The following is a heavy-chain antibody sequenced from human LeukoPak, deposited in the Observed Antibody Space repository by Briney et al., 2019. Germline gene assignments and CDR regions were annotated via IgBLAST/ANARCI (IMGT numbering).Heavy chain of an antibody. J-gene: IGHJ4*02. CDR2: MNPNSGNT. V-gene: IGHV1-8*01. Sequence: ASVKVSCKASGYTFTSYDINWVRQAPGQGLEWMGWMNPNSGNTGYAQKFQGRVTMTRNTSISTAYMELSSLRSEDTAVYYCARAYKYSGSYYDYDYWGQGTLVTVSS. CDR1: GYTFTSYD. CDR3: ARAYKYSGSYYDYDY. D-gene: IGHD1-26*01.